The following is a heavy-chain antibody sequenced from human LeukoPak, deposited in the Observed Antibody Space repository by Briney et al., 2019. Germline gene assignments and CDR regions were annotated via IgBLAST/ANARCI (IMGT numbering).Heavy chain of an antibody. J-gene: IGHJ5*02. CDR3: ARRGKYDFLTLGFDP. V-gene: IGHV4-61*01. CDR2: IYYSGST. Sequence: PSETLSLTCTVSGGSVSSGSYYWSWIRQPPGTGLERIGYIYYSGSTNYNPSLKSRVTISVDTSKNQFSLKLSSVTAADTAVYYCARRGKYDFLTLGFDPWGQGTLVTVSS. CDR1: GGSVSSGSYY. D-gene: IGHD3-3*01.